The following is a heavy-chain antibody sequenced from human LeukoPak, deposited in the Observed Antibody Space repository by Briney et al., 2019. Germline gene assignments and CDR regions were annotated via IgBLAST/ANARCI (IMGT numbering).Heavy chain of an antibody. CDR3: ARDSGAAAGTIYY. CDR1: GGSISSSSYY. CDR2: IYYSGST. J-gene: IGHJ4*02. V-gene: IGHV4-39*02. Sequence: SETLSLTCTVSGGSISSSSYYWGWIRQPPGKGLEWIGSIYYSGSTYYNPSLKSRVTISVDTSKNQFSLKLSSVTAADTAVYYCARDSGAAAGTIYYWGQGTLVTVSS. D-gene: IGHD6-13*01.